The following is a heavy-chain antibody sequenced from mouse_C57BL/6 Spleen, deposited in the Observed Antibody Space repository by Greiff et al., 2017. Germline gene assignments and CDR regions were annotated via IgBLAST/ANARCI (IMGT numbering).Heavy chain of an antibody. J-gene: IGHJ1*03. CDR1: GFNIKDYY. V-gene: IGHV14-2*01. D-gene: IGHD1-1*01. CDR3: ARDDGIYWYFDV. Sequence: EVQLQQSGAELVKPGASVKLSCTASGFNIKDYYMHWVKQRTEQGLEWIGRIDPEDGETKSAPKFQGKATITSYTSSNTAYLQLSSLTSEDTAVYYCARDDGIYWYFDVWGTGTTVTVSS. CDR2: IDPEDGET.